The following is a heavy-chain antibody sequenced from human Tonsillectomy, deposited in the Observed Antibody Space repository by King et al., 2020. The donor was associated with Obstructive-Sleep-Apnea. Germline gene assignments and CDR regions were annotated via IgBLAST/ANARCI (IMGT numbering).Heavy chain of an antibody. V-gene: IGHV3-30*18. CDR2: LSYDGTNK. J-gene: IGHJ6*02. Sequence: VQLVESGGGVVQPGRSLRLSCAASGFTFSSYGMHWVRQAPGKVLEWVTGLSYDGTNKYYADSVKGRFTISRDNSKNTLYLQMHSLRAEDTAMYYCAKEVGSGWYSPYVSDVNGMDVWGQGTTVTVSS. D-gene: IGHD6-19*01. CDR3: AKEVGSGWYSPYVSDVNGMDV. CDR1: GFTFSSYG.